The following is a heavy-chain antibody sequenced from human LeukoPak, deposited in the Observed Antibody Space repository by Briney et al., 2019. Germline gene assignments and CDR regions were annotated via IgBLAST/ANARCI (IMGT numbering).Heavy chain of an antibody. Sequence: PSETLSLTCAVYGGSFSGYYWSWIRQPPGKGLEWIGSVHYSGSSYYNPSLKSRLTISVDTSKSQFSLKLSSVTAADTAVYSCARHVSTTRGVKILRRISWFDPWGQGTLVTVSS. CDR2: VHYSGSS. V-gene: IGHV4-34*01. J-gene: IGHJ5*02. CDR1: GGSFSGYY. D-gene: IGHD3-10*01. CDR3: ARHVSTTRGVKILRRISWFDP.